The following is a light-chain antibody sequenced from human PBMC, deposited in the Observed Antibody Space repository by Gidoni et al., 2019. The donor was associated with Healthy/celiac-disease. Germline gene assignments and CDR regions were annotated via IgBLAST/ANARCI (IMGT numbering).Light chain of an antibody. CDR1: QSISSY. Sequence: DIQMAPSPSSLSASVGDRVNITCRASQSISSYLNWYQQKPGKAPKLLIYAASSLQSGVPSRFSGSGSGTDFTLTISSLQPEDFATYYCQQSYSTLMYTFGQGTKLEIK. CDR3: QQSYSTLMYT. V-gene: IGKV1-39*01. J-gene: IGKJ2*01. CDR2: AAS.